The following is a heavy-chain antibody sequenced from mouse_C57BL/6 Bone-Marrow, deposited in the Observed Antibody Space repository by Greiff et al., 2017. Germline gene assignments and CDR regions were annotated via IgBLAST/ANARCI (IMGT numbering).Heavy chain of an antibody. CDR2: IDPENGDT. J-gene: IGHJ3*01. D-gene: IGHD1-1*01. CDR1: GFNIKDDY. Sequence: EVQLQQSGAELVRPGASVKLSCTASGFNIKDDYMHWVKQRPEQGLEWIGWIDPENGDTEYASKFQGKATITADTSSNTAYLQLSSLTSEDTAVYYCTTIPNLFVAYWGQGTLVTVSA. V-gene: IGHV14-4*01. CDR3: TTIPNLFVAY.